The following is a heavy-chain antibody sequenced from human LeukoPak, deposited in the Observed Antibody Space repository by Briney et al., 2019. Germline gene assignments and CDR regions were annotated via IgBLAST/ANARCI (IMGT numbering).Heavy chain of an antibody. CDR3: AKAVQWLAQYFDY. V-gene: IGHV3-23*01. CDR2: ISGTGTST. D-gene: IGHD6-19*01. J-gene: IGHJ4*02. CDR1: GFTFSNYA. Sequence: PGGSLRLSCAASGFTFSNYAMSWVRQTPGKELEWVSGISGTGTSTYYAESVKGRFTVSRDNSKNTLYLQMNSLRAEDTAVYYCAKAVQWLAQYFDYWGQGTLVTISS.